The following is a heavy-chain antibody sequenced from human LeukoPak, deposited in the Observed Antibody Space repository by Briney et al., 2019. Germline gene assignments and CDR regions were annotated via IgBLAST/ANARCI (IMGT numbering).Heavy chain of an antibody. Sequence: ASVKVSCKASGGTFSSYAISWVRQAPGQGLEWMGGIIPIFGTANYAQKFQGRVTITTDESTSTAYMELSSLRSDDTAVYYCARAEDTAPYYFDYWGQGTLVTVSS. CDR1: GGTFSSYA. J-gene: IGHJ4*02. CDR2: IIPIFGTA. V-gene: IGHV1-69*05. CDR3: ARAEDTAPYYFDY. D-gene: IGHD5-18*01.